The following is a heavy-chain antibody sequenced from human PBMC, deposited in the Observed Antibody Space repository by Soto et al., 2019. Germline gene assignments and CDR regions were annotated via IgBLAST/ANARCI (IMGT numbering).Heavy chain of an antibody. Sequence: QVQLVQSGAEVKKPGASVKVSCKASGYTFTGYYMHWVRQAPGQGLEWMGWINPNSGGTNYAQKFQGRFTMTSDTSISTAYMELSRLRSDDTAVYYCARGVPAANYYYYGMDVWGQGTTVTVSS. CDR2: INPNSGGT. J-gene: IGHJ6*02. CDR3: ARGVPAANYYYYGMDV. CDR1: GYTFTGYY. V-gene: IGHV1-2*02. D-gene: IGHD2-2*01.